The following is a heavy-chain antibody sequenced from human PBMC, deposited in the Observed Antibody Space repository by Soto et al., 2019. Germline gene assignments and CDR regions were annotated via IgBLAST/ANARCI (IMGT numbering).Heavy chain of an antibody. CDR2: INPNSGDT. CDR3: AREVAGGMDV. J-gene: IGHJ6*02. V-gene: IGHV1-2*04. Sequence: ASVKVSCKASGYTFTGYFMHWVRQAPGQGLEWMGWINPNSGDTNYPQKFQGWVTMTRDTYINTAYMEVSRLSSDDTAVYYCAREVAGGMDVWGQGTTVTVSS. CDR1: GYTFTGYF.